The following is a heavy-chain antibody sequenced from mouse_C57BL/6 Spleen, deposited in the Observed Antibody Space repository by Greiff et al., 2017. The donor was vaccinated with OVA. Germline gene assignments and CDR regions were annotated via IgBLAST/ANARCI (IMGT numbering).Heavy chain of an antibody. D-gene: IGHD4-1*01. CDR3: TTANWDGVFAY. CDR2: IDPEDGDT. CDR1: GFNIKDYY. V-gene: IGHV14-1*01. Sequence: VQLQQSGAELVRPGASVKLSCTASGFNIKDYYMHWVKQRPEQGLEWIGRIDPEDGDTEYAPKFQGKATMTADTSSNTAYLQLSSLTSEDTAVYYCTTANWDGVFAYWGQGTLVTVSA. J-gene: IGHJ3*01.